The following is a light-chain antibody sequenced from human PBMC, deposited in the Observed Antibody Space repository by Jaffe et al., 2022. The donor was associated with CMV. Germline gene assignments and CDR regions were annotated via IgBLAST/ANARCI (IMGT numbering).Light chain of an antibody. CDR2: AAS. J-gene: IGKJ2*01. CDR1: QSINSY. Sequence: DIQMTQSPSSLSASVGDRVTITCRASQSINSYLNWYQLKPGKAPKLLIDAASSLQSGVPSRFSGSGSGRAFTLTISSLQPEDSATYHCQQSYTTPHTFGQGTNLEIK. CDR3: QQSYTTPHT. V-gene: IGKV1-39*01.